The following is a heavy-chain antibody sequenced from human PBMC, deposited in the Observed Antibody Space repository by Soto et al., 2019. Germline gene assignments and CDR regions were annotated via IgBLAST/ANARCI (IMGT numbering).Heavy chain of an antibody. CDR3: SKEFPLIYDIIGLFDY. CDR1: GFTLSTYA. Sequence: GGSLRLSCAASGFTLSTYAMHWVRQAPGKGLEWVSAISGSGGSTYYADSVKGRFTISRDNSKNTLYLQMNSRRAEDTAVYYCSKEFPLIYDIIGLFDYWGQGTLVTVSS. V-gene: IGHV3-23*01. D-gene: IGHD3-22*01. J-gene: IGHJ4*02. CDR2: ISGSGGST.